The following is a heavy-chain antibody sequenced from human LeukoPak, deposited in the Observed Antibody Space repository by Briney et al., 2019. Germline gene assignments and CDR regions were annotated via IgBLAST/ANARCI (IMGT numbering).Heavy chain of an antibody. D-gene: IGHD4-17*01. CDR3: ARDTGWYFDL. CDR2: ITGDGSST. V-gene: IGHV3-74*01. CDR1: GFTFSGYW. Sequence: PGGSLRLSCAASGFTFSGYWMHWVSQPPGKGLVWVSRITGDGSSTTYADSVKGRFTISRDNAKNTLYLQMISLRAEDTAVYYCARDTGWYFDLWGRGTLVTVSS. J-gene: IGHJ2*01.